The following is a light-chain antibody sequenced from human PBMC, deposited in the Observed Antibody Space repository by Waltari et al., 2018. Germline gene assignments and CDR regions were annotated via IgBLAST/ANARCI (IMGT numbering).Light chain of an antibody. J-gene: IGLJ3*02. Sequence: QPVLTQPTSLSASPGASARFTCTLRRGIRVNTYRIYWYQQKAGSPPRYLLRYRSDSDKRQGSGVPSRFSGSKDASTNVGLLLISGLQSEDEADYYCAIWYSSTWVFGGGTKLTVL. CDR1: RGIRVNTYR. V-gene: IGLV5-39*01. CDR2: YRSDSDK. CDR3: AIWYSSTWV.